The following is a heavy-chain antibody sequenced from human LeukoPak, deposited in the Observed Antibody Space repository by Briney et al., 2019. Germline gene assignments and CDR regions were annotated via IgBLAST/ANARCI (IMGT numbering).Heavy chain of an antibody. J-gene: IGHJ4*02. CDR1: GFTFSSYA. CDR2: ISGSGGST. D-gene: IGHD3-9*01. V-gene: IGHV3-23*01. CDR3: AKAPYYDILTGYSS. Sequence: GGSLRLSCAVSGFTFSSYAMSWVRQAPGKGLEWVSAISGSGGSTYYADSVKGRFTISRDNSKNTLYLQMNSLRAEDTAVYYCAKAPYYDILTGYSSWGQGTLVTVSS.